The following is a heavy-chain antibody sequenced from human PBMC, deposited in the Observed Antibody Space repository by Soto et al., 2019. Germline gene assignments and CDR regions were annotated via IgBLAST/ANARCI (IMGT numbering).Heavy chain of an antibody. Sequence: GGSLRLSCAASGFTFSSYGMHWVRQAPGKGLEWVAVISYDGSNKYYADSVKGRFTISRDNSKNTRYLQMNSLRAEDTAVYYCAKTLSRLGGYYYGMDVWGQGTTVTVSS. D-gene: IGHD7-27*01. V-gene: IGHV3-30*18. CDR2: ISYDGSNK. CDR3: AKTLSRLGGYYYGMDV. J-gene: IGHJ6*02. CDR1: GFTFSSYG.